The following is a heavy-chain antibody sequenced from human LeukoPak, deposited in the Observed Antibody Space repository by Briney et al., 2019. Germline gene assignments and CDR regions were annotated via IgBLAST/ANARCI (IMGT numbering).Heavy chain of an antibody. CDR3: AREAWLQSYFDY. D-gene: IGHD5-24*01. CDR2: IIPIFGTA. Sequence: ASVKVSFKASGGTFSSYAISWVRQAPGQGLEWMGGIIPIFGTANYAQKFQGRVTITADESTSTAYMELSSLRSEDTAVYYCAREAWLQSYFDYWGQGTLVTASS. V-gene: IGHV1-69*13. J-gene: IGHJ4*02. CDR1: GGTFSSYA.